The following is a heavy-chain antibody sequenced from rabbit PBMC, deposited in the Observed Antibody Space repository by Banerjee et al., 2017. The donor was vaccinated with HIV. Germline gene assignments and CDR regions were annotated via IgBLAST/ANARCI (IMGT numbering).Heavy chain of an antibody. CDR3: ARDLAAVTGWNFGL. CDR2: IDSNDRT. D-gene: IGHD7-1*01. V-gene: IGHV1S40*01. CDR1: GFDFSSNA. J-gene: IGHJ3*01. Sequence: QSLEESGGDLVKPGASLTLTCTASGFDFSSNAMCWVRQAPGKGLEWIGCIDSNDRTYYASWAKGRFTVSRTSSTTVTLQMTSLTAADTATYFCARDLAAVTGWNFGLWGQGTLVTVS.